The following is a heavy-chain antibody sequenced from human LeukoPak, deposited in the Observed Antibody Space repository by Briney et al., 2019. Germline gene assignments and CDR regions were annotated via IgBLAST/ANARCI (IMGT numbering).Heavy chain of an antibody. CDR3: VRRAPGFSSGWLDY. V-gene: IGHV3-64*01. CDR2: ISSSGGST. CDR1: GYTLTELS. Sequence: SCKVSGYTLTELSMHWVRQAPGKGLEYVSAISSSGGSTFYANSVKGRFTISRDNLKNTLYLQMGSLRAEDMALYYCVRRAPGFSSGWLDYWGQGTLVTVSS. J-gene: IGHJ4*02. D-gene: IGHD6-19*01.